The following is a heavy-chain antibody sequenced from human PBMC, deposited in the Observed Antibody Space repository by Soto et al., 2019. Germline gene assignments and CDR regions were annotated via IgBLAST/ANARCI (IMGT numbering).Heavy chain of an antibody. V-gene: IGHV5-10-1*01. CDR3: ARPASGGSRDAFDV. D-gene: IGHD2-15*01. CDR1: GYKFTTFW. Sequence: GKSLKISCKASGYKFTTFWLNWVRQTPGKGLEWLGRIDPTDSFTNYSPPFEGHVTISVDRSISTAYLQWNSLQASDTAIYYCARPASGGSRDAFDVWGQGTTVTVAS. CDR2: IDPTDSFT. J-gene: IGHJ3*01.